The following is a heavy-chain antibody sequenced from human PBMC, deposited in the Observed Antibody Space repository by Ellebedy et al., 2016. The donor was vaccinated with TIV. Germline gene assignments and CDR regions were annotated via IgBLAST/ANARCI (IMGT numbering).Heavy chain of an antibody. CDR2: TSYSGST. CDR3: ARAIGGSYEDF. D-gene: IGHD1-26*01. V-gene: IGHV4-59*01. J-gene: IGHJ4*02. Sequence: SETLSLTCTVSGGSIGSYYWTWIRQPPGKGLEWIGHTSYSGSTNYNPSLKSQVTISIDTSKNQFPLRLTSVTAADTAVYYCARAIGGSYEDFWGQGTLVTVSS. CDR1: GGSIGSYY.